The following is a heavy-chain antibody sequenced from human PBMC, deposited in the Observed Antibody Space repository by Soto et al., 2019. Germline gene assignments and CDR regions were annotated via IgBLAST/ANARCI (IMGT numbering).Heavy chain of an antibody. V-gene: IGHV4-59*01. CDR2: IYYSGGT. J-gene: IGHJ5*02. D-gene: IGHD3-10*01. Sequence: QVQLQESGPGLVKPSETLSLTCTVSGGSISSYYWSWIRQPPGKGLEWIGYIYYSGGTNYNPSLKIRVTISVDTSKNPFSLTLSSVTAADTAVYYCARGLRFGELGWFDPWGQGTLVTVSS. CDR1: GGSISSYY. CDR3: ARGLRFGELGWFDP.